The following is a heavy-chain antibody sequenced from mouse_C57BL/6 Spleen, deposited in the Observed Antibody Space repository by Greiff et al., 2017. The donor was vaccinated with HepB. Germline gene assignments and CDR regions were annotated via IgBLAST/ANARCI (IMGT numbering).Heavy chain of an antibody. D-gene: IGHD1-1*01. Sequence: VQLQQSVAELVRPGASVKLSCTASGFNIKNTYMHWVKQRPEQGLEWIGRIDPAHGNTKYAPKFQGKATITADTSSNTAYLQLSSLTSEDTAIYYCASITTVVATGGAMDYWGQGTSVTVSS. V-gene: IGHV14-3*01. J-gene: IGHJ4*01. CDR1: GFNIKNTY. CDR2: IDPAHGNT. CDR3: ASITTVVATGGAMDY.